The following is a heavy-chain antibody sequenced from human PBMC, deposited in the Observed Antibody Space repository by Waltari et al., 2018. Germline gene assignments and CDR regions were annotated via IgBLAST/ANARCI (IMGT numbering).Heavy chain of an antibody. CDR3: ARDQRWDPNEYFQH. Sequence: QVQLVESGGGVVQPGRSLRLSCAASGFTFSSYGMHWVRQAPGKGLEWVAVISYDGSNKYYADSVKGRFTISRDNSKNTLYLQMNSLRAEDTAVYYCARDQRWDPNEYFQHWGQGTLVTVSS. D-gene: IGHD1-26*01. CDR2: ISYDGSNK. CDR1: GFTFSSYG. V-gene: IGHV3-30*03. J-gene: IGHJ1*01.